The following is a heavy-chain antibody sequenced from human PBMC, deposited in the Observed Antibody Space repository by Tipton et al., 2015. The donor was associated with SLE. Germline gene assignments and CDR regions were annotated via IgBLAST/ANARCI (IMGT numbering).Heavy chain of an antibody. CDR1: GFTLNDYT. CDR3: ARIGYTNWSLDD. Sequence: SLRLSCAASGFTLNDYTMHWVRQGPGKGLEWISLSSWDGSTYYADPVKGRFTISRDNAKNSLYLQMTSLRVEDTAVYYCARIGYTNWSLDDWGQGTLVTVSS. J-gene: IGHJ4*02. V-gene: IGHV3-43*01. D-gene: IGHD5-12*01. CDR2: SSWDGST.